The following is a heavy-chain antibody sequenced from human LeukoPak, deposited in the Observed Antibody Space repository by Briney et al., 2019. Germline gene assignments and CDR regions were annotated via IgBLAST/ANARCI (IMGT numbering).Heavy chain of an antibody. J-gene: IGHJ4*02. D-gene: IGHD6-19*01. Sequence: PSETLSLTCAVYGGSFSGYYWSWIRQPPGKGLEWIGEINHSGSTNYNPSLKSRVTISVDTSKNQFSPKLSSVTAADTAVYYCARGRIAVRSRPIDYWGQGTLVTVSS. V-gene: IGHV4-34*01. CDR3: ARGRIAVRSRPIDY. CDR1: GGSFSGYY. CDR2: INHSGST.